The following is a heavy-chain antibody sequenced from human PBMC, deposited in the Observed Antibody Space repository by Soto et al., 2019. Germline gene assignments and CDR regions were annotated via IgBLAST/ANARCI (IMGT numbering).Heavy chain of an antibody. CDR2: IYHTGRT. CDR1: GASIASVNG. J-gene: IGHJ4*02. CDR3: ARDPSRGLPDY. V-gene: IGHV4-4*02. Sequence: QVQLQESGPELLKPSGPLSLPSVASGASIASVNGWPGARHPPGKALEWIGEIYHTGRTNYKPSLKSRVTISVDKSKNQYSLKLNSVTAADTAVYYCARDPSRGLPDYWGQGTLVTVSS. D-gene: IGHD3-10*01.